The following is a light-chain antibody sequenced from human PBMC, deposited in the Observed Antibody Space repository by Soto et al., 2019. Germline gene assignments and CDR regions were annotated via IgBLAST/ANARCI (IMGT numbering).Light chain of an antibody. J-gene: IGKJ1*01. CDR2: STS. CDR1: QSVSTPY. Sequence: ENVLTQSPGTLSLSPGERATLSCRASQSVSTPYLAWYQQKPGQAPRLLIYSTSTRASGIPDRFSGSGSGTDFTLTISRLEPEDFAVYYCQQYGSTLWKFGQGTKVEIK. CDR3: QQYGSTLWK. V-gene: IGKV3-20*01.